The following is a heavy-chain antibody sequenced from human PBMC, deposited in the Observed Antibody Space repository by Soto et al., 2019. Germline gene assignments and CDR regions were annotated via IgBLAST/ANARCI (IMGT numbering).Heavy chain of an antibody. CDR2: IYYSGST. CDR3: ARHGYCSGGSCYSYYYYYMDV. CDR1: GGSFSGYY. Sequence: SETLSLTCAVYGGSFSGYYWSWILQPPGKGLEWIGYIYYSGSTNYNPSLKCRVTISVDTSKNQFSLKLSSVTAADTAVYYCARHGYCSGGSCYSYYYYYMDVWGKGTTVTVSS. V-gene: IGHV4-59*08. D-gene: IGHD2-15*01. J-gene: IGHJ6*03.